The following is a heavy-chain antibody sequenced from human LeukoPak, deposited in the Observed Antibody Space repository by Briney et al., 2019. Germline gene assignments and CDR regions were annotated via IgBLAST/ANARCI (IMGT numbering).Heavy chain of an antibody. Sequence: SETLSLTCTVSGGSISSYYWSWIRQPPGKGLEWIGYIYYSGSTNYNPSLKSRVTISVDTSKNQFSLKLSSVTAADTAVYYCARGPRRTRVRGVIIQPFDYWGQGTLVTVSS. J-gene: IGHJ4*02. CDR2: IYYSGST. CDR1: GGSISSYY. CDR3: ARGPRRTRVRGVIIQPFDY. D-gene: IGHD3-10*01. V-gene: IGHV4-59*12.